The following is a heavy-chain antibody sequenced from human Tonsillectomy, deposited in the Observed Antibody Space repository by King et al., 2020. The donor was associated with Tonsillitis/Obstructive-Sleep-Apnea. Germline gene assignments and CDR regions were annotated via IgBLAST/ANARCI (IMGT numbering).Heavy chain of an antibody. CDR3: ARILVRGVDWYFDL. Sequence: QLQESGPGLVKPSETLSLTCTVSGGSISSYYWSWIRQPPGKGLEWIGYIYYSGNTNYNPSLKSRVTISLSTSKNQFSLKLNSVTAADTAVYYCARILVRGVDWYFDLWGRGTLVPVSS. CDR2: IYYSGNT. D-gene: IGHD3-10*01. J-gene: IGHJ2*01. CDR1: GGSISSYY. V-gene: IGHV4-59*01.